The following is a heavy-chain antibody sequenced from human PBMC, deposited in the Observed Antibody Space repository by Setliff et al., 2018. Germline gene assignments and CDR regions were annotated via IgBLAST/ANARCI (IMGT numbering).Heavy chain of an antibody. CDR2: ISSSSSYI. Sequence: VGSLRLSCAASGFTFSSYSMNWVRQAPGKGLEWVSSISSSSSYIYYADSVKGRFTISRDNAKNSLYLQMNRLRSEDTAVYYCARDLSGSYRVHAFDIWGQGTMVTV. J-gene: IGHJ3*02. CDR1: GFTFSSYS. D-gene: IGHD1-26*01. V-gene: IGHV3-21*01. CDR3: ARDLSGSYRVHAFDI.